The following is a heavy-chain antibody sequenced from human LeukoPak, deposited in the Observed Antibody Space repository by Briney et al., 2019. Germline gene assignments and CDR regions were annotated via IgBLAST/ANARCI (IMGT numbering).Heavy chain of an antibody. Sequence: GGSRRLSWAASGVTCSSYSMNWVRKAPGKGLKWVSSISSSSSYIYYADSVKGRFTISRDNAKNSLYLQMNSLRAEDTAVYYCAKEHAPLNIVVVPAAIRRGGYNWFDPWGQGTLVTVSS. V-gene: IGHV3-21*01. J-gene: IGHJ5*02. CDR2: ISSSSSYI. CDR1: GVTCSSYS. CDR3: AKEHAPLNIVVVPAAIRRGGYNWFDP. D-gene: IGHD2-2*01.